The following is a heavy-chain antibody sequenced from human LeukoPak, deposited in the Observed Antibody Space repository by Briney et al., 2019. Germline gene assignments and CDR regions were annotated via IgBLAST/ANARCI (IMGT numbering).Heavy chain of an antibody. D-gene: IGHD1-1*01. Sequence: PGGSLRLSCAAAGFTFSSYAMSWVRQAPGKGLEWVSAISGSGGSTYYADSVKGRFTISRDNSKNTLYLQMNSLRAEDTAVYYCAKEAGTGYYYYYYMDVWGKGTTVTVSS. CDR2: ISGSGGST. V-gene: IGHV3-23*01. CDR1: GFTFSSYA. J-gene: IGHJ6*03. CDR3: AKEAGTGYYYYYYMDV.